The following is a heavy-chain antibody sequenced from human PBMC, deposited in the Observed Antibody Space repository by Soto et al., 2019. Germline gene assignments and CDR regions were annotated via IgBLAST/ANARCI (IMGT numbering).Heavy chain of an antibody. CDR3: ARDPYYYGLGSYYYYYGMDV. CDR1: GDSVSSNSAA. CDR2: TYYRSKWYN. Sequence: SQTLSLTCAISGDSVSSNSAAWNWIRQSPSRGLEWLGRTYYRSKWYNDYAVSVKSRITINPDTSKNQFSLQLKSVTPEDTAVYYCARDPYYYGLGSYYYYYGMDVWGQGTTVTVSS. V-gene: IGHV6-1*01. J-gene: IGHJ6*02. D-gene: IGHD3-10*01.